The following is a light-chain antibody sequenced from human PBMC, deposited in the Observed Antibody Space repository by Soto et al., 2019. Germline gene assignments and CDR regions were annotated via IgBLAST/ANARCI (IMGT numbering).Light chain of an antibody. Sequence: EMVLTQTPLSLSVTPGQPASISCKSSQSLLHSDGKTYLFWFLQRPGQPPRLLIYELSKRFSGVXGXSSGSGSATDFTLKISRVEAEDVGIYYCMQSIALPWTFGQGTKVEI. V-gene: IGKV2D-29*01. J-gene: IGKJ1*01. CDR3: MQSIALPWT. CDR1: QSLLHSDGKTY. CDR2: ELS.